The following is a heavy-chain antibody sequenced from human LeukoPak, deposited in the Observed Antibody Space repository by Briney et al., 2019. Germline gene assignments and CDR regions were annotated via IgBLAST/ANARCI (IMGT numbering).Heavy chain of an antibody. CDR1: GFAFSSNG. D-gene: IGHD7-27*01. CDR3: AKDNWEYYYYFYLDV. CDR2: ISKDGTNY. V-gene: IGHV3-30*18. Sequence: PGGSLRLSCAASGFAFSSNGIHWVRQAPGKGLEWVAVISKDGTNYHFADSVKGRFTISRDNSKNTVYLHMSSLRAEDTAVYYCAKDNWEYYYYFYLDVWGKGTTVTVSS. J-gene: IGHJ6*03.